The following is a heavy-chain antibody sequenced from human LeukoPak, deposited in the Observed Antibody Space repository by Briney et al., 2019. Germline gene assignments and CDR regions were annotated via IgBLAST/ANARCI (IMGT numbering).Heavy chain of an antibody. CDR1: GFTFSSYW. CDR3: ARDRLFGNLPDY. D-gene: IGHD1-7*01. Sequence: PGGSLRLSCVASGFTFSSYWMHWVRQAPGKGLVWVSRINSDGSSTKCADSVKGRFTISRDNAKNSLNLQMNSLRAEDTAVYYCARDRLFGNLPDYWGQGTLVTVSS. CDR2: INSDGSST. V-gene: IGHV3-74*03. J-gene: IGHJ4*02.